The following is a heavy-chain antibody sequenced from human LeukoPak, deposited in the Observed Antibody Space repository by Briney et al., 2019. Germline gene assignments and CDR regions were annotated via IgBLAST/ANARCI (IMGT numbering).Heavy chain of an antibody. Sequence: PGGSLRLSCAASGFTFSSYSMNWVRQAPGEGLEWVSAISSSSYISYADSVKGRFTISRDNAKNSLYLQMNSLRAEDTAVYYCARDYSNAPDAFDIWGQGTMVTVSS. CDR1: GFTFSSYS. CDR2: ISSSSYI. D-gene: IGHD4-11*01. J-gene: IGHJ3*02. CDR3: ARDYSNAPDAFDI. V-gene: IGHV3-21*01.